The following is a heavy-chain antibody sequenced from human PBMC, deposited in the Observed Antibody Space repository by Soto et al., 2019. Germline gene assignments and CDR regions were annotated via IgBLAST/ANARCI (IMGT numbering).Heavy chain of an antibody. CDR2: IYYSGST. Sequence: QVQLQESGPGLVKPSQTLSLTCTVSGGSISSGDYYWSWIRQPPGKGLEWIGYIYYSGSTYYNPSLQGRVTLSVDTSKTQFSLKLSSVTAAGTAVYYCASNSYGYTSYDYWGQGTLVTVSS. V-gene: IGHV4-30-4*01. J-gene: IGHJ4*02. CDR3: ASNSYGYTSYDY. CDR1: GGSISSGDYY. D-gene: IGHD5-18*01.